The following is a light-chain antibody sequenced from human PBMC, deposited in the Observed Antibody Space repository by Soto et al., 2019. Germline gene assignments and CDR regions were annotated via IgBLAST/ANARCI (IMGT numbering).Light chain of an antibody. J-gene: IGKJ1*01. CDR3: QQYNSWPRT. Sequence: EIVGTRCPATLSVSPGERATLSGRASQSVSRNLAWYQQKPGQAPRLLIYGASTRATGIPARFSGSGSGTEFTLTISSLQSEDFAVYYCQQYNSWPRTFGQGTKVDIK. CDR2: GAS. V-gene: IGKV3-15*01. CDR1: QSVSRN.